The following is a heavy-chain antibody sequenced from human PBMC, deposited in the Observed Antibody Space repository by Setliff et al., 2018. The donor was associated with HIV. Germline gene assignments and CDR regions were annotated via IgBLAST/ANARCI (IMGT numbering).Heavy chain of an antibody. V-gene: IGHV1-18*01. CDR1: GYIFISYG. CDR2: ISAHNGNT. J-gene: IGHJ1*01. CDR3: ATDPGYSSTWYSESFQH. D-gene: IGHD6-13*01. Sequence: ASVKVSCKASGYIFISYGISWVRQAPGQGLEWMGWISAHNGNTNYAQNFQGRVIMTTDTSTSTAYMELSSLRSDDTAMYYCATDPGYSSTWYSESFQHWGQGTVVTVSS.